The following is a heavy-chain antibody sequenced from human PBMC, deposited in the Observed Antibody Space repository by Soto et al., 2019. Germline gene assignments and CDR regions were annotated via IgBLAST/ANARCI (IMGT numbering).Heavy chain of an antibody. CDR1: GGSISSYY. Sequence: SETLSLTCTVSGGSISSYYWSWIRQPAGKGLEWIGRIYTSGSTNYNPSLKSRVTMSVDTSKNQFSLKLSSVTAADTAVYYCARASPPSYDFWSGLYYYYGMDVWGQGTTVTVSS. V-gene: IGHV4-4*07. J-gene: IGHJ6*02. CDR3: ARASPPSYDFWSGLYYYYGMDV. CDR2: IYTSGST. D-gene: IGHD3-3*01.